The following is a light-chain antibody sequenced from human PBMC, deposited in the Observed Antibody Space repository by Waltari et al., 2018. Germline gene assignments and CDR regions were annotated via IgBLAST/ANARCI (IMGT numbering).Light chain of an antibody. V-gene: IGLV1-40*01. CDR3: QSFDNMLSGGVV. J-gene: IGLJ2*01. CDR1: ASHSRAGHG. CDR2: GNN. Sequence: QSVLTQPPSVSGPPGQGVTVSCSASASHSRAGHGVHLYQHLPGTAPKLLIYGNNNRPSGVPDRFSGSKSGTSASLAITGLQADDEADYFCQSFDNMLSGGVVFGGGTKLAVL.